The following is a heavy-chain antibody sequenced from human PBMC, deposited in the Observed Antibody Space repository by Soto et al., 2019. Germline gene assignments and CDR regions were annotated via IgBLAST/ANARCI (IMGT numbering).Heavy chain of an antibody. V-gene: IGHV3-30*18. J-gene: IGHJ4*02. CDR1: GFTFSDYA. CDR2: ISSDGGDK. Sequence: QVQLVESGGGVVHPGRSLRLSCAASGFTFSDYAMHWVHQAPGKGLEWVAVISSDGGDKHYADSVKGRFTISRDNSKNTLNLQLNSLRAEDTAVYYCAKDFTVGAADYYFDYWGQGTLVTVFS. CDR3: AKDFTVGAADYYFDY. D-gene: IGHD1-26*01.